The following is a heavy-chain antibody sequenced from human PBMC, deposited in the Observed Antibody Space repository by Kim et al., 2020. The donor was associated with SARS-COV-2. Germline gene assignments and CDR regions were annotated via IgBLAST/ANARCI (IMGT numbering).Heavy chain of an antibody. V-gene: IGHV3-43*01. CDR3: AKDGGGTYYFDY. CDR1: GFRFDDYT. CDR2: VSWDGGST. D-gene: IGHD2-15*01. J-gene: IGHJ4*02. Sequence: GGSLRLSCAASGFRFDDYTMHWVRQAPGKGLEWVSLVSWDGGSTDYADYVRGRFTISRDNIKNSLYLQMNSLRSEDTAFYYCAKDGGGTYYFDYWGQGTLVTVSS.